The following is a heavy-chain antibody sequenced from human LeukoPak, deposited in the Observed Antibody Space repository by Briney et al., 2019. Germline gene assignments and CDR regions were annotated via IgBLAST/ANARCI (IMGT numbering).Heavy chain of an antibody. CDR3: ARVPTYYDFWSGPDY. Sequence: SETLSLTCTVSGGSITNYYWGWIRQPPGKGLEWIGSIYYSGSTYHNPSLKSRVTISVDTSKNQFSLKLSSVTAADTAVYYCARVPTYYDFWSGPDYWGQGTLVTVSS. CDR1: GGSITNYY. J-gene: IGHJ4*02. CDR2: IYYSGST. V-gene: IGHV4-39*07. D-gene: IGHD3-3*01.